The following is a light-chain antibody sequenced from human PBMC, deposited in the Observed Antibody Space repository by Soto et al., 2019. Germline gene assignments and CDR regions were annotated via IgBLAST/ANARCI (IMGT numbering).Light chain of an antibody. J-gene: IGLJ2*01. CDR2: EAA. CDR1: SNDIGANNY. V-gene: IGLV2-14*01. CDR3: TSYTSTSTLV. Sequence: QSALTQPASVSGSPGQSITISCTGTSNDIGANNYVSWYQHHPGKAPKILIYEAANRPSGVSHRFSGSKSANTASLTISGLQAEDEAEYFCTSYTSTSTLVFGGGTKVTVL.